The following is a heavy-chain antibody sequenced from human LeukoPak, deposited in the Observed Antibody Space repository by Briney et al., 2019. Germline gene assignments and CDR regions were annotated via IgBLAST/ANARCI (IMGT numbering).Heavy chain of an antibody. CDR2: IYPGDSDI. CDR3: ARAYITIFGVVIPGWFDP. V-gene: IGHV5-51*01. CDR1: GYNFTNYW. D-gene: IGHD3-3*01. Sequence: GESLKTSCQAAGYNFTNYWIAWVRQMPGKGLEWMGFIYPGDSDIRYSPSFQGQVTISADKSISTAYLQWSSLKASDTAMYYCARAYITIFGVVIPGWFDPWGQGTLVTVSS. J-gene: IGHJ5*02.